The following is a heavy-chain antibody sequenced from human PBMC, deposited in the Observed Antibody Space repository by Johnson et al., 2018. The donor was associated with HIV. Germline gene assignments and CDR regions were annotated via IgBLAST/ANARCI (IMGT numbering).Heavy chain of an antibody. CDR2: ISDDGSNK. CDR3: ASVRRGALDI. CDR1: GFSFSRYV. Sequence: QMQLVESGGGVVQPGRSLRLSCAASGFSFSRYVMHWVRQAPGKGLEWVAVISDDGSNKYYGDSVKGRFSISRDTSKNTVYLQMNSLRVEDTALYYCASVRRGALDIWGQGTMVTVSS. V-gene: IGHV3-30*14. D-gene: IGHD3-10*02. J-gene: IGHJ3*02.